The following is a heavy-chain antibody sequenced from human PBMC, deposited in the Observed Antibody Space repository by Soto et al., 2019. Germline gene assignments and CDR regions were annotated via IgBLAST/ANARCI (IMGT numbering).Heavy chain of an antibody. CDR2: ISAYRGDT. V-gene: IGHV1-18*04. CDR3: ARDLRGYQLLSSPLDC. Sequence: QVQLVQSGTEVKKPGASVKVSCKASGYAFTSYGISWVRQAPGQGLEWMGWISAYRGDTNYAQKFQGRVTVTTDTSTNTAYMVLRSLRSDDTAVYYCARDLRGYQLLSSPLDCWGQGTLVTVSS. CDR1: GYAFTSYG. J-gene: IGHJ4*02. D-gene: IGHD2-2*01.